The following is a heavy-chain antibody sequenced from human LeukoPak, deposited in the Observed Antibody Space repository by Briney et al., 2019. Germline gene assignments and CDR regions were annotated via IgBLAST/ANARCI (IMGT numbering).Heavy chain of an antibody. CDR2: SKSKTDGGTT. CDR3: TTEGRYYGSGSYYPNFDGGLFDY. V-gene: IGHV3-15*01. D-gene: IGHD3-10*01. CDR1: GFTFSNAW. Sequence: GGSLRLSCAASGFTFSNAWMSWVRQAPGKGMDWVGRSKSKTDGGTTDYAAPVKGRVTISRDDLKNTLYLQMNSLKTEDTAVYYCTTEGRYYGSGSYYPNFDGGLFDYWGEGTLVTVSS. J-gene: IGHJ4*02.